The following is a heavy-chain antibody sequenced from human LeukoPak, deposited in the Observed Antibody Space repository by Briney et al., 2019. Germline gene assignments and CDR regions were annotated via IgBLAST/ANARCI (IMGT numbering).Heavy chain of an antibody. Sequence: GGSLRLSCAASGFTFSSYGMHWVRQAPGKGLEWVAVISYDGSNKYYADSVKGRFTISRDNSKNTLYPQMNSLRAEDTAVYYCAKDRRFDYWGQGTLVTVSS. CDR2: ISYDGSNK. V-gene: IGHV3-30*18. J-gene: IGHJ4*02. CDR3: AKDRRFDY. CDR1: GFTFSSYG.